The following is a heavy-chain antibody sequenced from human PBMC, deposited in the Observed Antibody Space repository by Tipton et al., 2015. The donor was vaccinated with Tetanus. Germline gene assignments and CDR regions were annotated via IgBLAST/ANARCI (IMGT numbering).Heavy chain of an antibody. CDR3: AREADCSGGSCFSGDFDT. CDR2: SWYDGTDK. V-gene: IGHV3-33*01. CDR1: GFIFSSCG. Sequence: SLRLSCAASGFIFSSCGIHWVRQAPGKGLEWLAVSWYDGTDKYYADSVKGRFTISRDNSKNTLYLQMNSPRAEDTALYYCAREADCSGGSCFSGDFDTWGQGTQVTVSS. J-gene: IGHJ4*02. D-gene: IGHD2-15*01.